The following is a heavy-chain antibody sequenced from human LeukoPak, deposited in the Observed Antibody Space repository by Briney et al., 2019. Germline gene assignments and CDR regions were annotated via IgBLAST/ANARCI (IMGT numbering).Heavy chain of an antibody. J-gene: IGHJ6*02. CDR2: SRNKAQSYAA. CDR1: GFTFSDHY. CDR3: TRGGTVTHSYVYGMDV. D-gene: IGHD4-17*01. Sequence: QSGGSLRLSCAASGFTFSDHYMDWVRQAPGKGLEWIGRSRNKAQSYAAEYAASVRDRFTISRDDSKNSLYLQMNNLKNDDTAVYYCTRGGTVTHSYVYGMDVWGQGTTVTVSS. V-gene: IGHV3-72*01.